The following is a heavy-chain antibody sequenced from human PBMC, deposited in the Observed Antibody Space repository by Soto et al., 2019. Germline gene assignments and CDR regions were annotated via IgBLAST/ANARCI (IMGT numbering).Heavy chain of an antibody. D-gene: IGHD1-20*01. CDR3: ANNRYYFDY. J-gene: IGHJ4*02. CDR1: GFTFSSYW. Sequence: GSLRLSCAASGFTFSSYWMSWVRQAPGKGLEGVANIKQDGSEKYYVDSVKGRFTISRDNAKNSLYLRMNSLRAEDTAVYYCANNRYYFDYWGQGTLVTV. V-gene: IGHV3-7*03. CDR2: IKQDGSEK.